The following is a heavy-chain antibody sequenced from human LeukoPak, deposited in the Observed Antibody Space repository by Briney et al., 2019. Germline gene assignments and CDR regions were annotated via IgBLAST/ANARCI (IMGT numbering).Heavy chain of an antibody. D-gene: IGHD3-22*01. CDR1: GFMFSQYW. Sequence: GGSPRLSCEASGFMFSQYWMTWVRQAPGKGLEWVANIRGDGSVKYLLDSVKGRFSISRDNAKNSLSLEMNNLRAEDTAVYYCSRDANYYDSSRHYFDAFDIWGRGTMVTVSS. CDR3: SRDANYYDSSRHYFDAFDI. V-gene: IGHV3-7*01. J-gene: IGHJ3*02. CDR2: IRGDGSVK.